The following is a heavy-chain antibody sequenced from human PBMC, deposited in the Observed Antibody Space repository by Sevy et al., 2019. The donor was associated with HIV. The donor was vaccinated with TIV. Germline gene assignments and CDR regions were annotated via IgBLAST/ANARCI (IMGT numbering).Heavy chain of an antibody. CDR1: GVSLPGYY. Sequence: SETLSLTCAVYGVSLPGYYWNWIRQPPGKGLEWIGEINHSGNTNYNPSLKSRVTMLVDKSKNQFSLNLTSVTAADTAMYYCARFYYTSGGLDYWGQGSLVTDSS. D-gene: IGHD3-10*01. V-gene: IGHV4-34*01. CDR3: ARFYYTSGGLDY. J-gene: IGHJ4*02. CDR2: INHSGNT.